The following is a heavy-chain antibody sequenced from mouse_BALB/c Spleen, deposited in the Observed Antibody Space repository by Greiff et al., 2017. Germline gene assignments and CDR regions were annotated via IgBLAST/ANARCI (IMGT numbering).Heavy chain of an antibody. CDR2: INPGSGGT. Sequence: VQLQQSGAELVRPGPSVKVSCKASGYAFTNYLIEWVKQRPGQGLEWIGVINPGSGGTNYNEKFKGKATLTADKSSSTAYMQLSILTSDDSAVYFCARVPYYDYDVAWFAYWGQGTLVTVSA. V-gene: IGHV1-54*01. J-gene: IGHJ3*01. CDR1: GYAFTNYL. D-gene: IGHD2-4*01. CDR3: ARVPYYDYDVAWFAY.